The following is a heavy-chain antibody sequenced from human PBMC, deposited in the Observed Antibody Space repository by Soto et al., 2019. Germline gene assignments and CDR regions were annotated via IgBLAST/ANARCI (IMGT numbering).Heavy chain of an antibody. Sequence: WTWIRQPPGKGLEWIGEVNHSGGTKYNPSLKSRVTILRDASKNQFSLRLTSVTAADTAVYYCARNAPVYYLGSGASAKDYYYYGMDVWGRGTTVTV. D-gene: IGHD3-10*01. V-gene: IGHV4-34*01. CDR2: VNHSGGT. J-gene: IGHJ6*02. CDR3: ARNAPVYYLGSGASAKDYYYYGMDV.